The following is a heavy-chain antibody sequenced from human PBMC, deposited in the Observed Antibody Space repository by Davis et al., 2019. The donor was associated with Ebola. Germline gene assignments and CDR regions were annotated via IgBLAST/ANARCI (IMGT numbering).Heavy chain of an antibody. CDR3: ARNAATESKWEVQALDY. CDR1: GGSISSYY. Sequence: PSETLSLTCTISGGSISSYYWSWIRQPPGKGLEWIGYIYYSGSTNYNPSLKSRVTISVDTSKNQFSLKLSSVTAADTAVYYCARNAATESKWEVQALDYWGQGTLVTVSS. D-gene: IGHD6-25*01. V-gene: IGHV4-59*01. J-gene: IGHJ4*02. CDR2: IYYSGST.